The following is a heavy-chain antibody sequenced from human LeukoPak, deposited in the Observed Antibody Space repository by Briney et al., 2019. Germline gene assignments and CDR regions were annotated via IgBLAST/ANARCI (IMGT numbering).Heavy chain of an antibody. CDR3: ARVGVSTYYDFWSGYYNY. Sequence: GGSLRLSCAASGFTFSDYYMSWIRQAPGKWLEWVSYISSSGSTIYYADSVKGRFTISRDNAKNSLYLQMNSLRAEDTAVYYCARVGVSTYYDFWSGYYNYWGQGTLVTVSS. CDR2: ISSSGSTI. J-gene: IGHJ4*02. V-gene: IGHV3-11*04. D-gene: IGHD3-3*01. CDR1: GFTFSDYY.